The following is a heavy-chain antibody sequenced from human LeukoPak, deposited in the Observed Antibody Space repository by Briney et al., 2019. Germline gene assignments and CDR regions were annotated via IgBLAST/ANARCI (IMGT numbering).Heavy chain of an antibody. J-gene: IGHJ4*02. V-gene: IGHV1-46*01. CDR1: GYTFTSYY. CDR3: ARAVGRYDSSGYYGY. Sequence: ASVKVSCKASGYTFTSYYMHWVRQAPGQGREGMGIINPRGWSTSYAQNFQGRVTMTTETSTSTVYMGLSSLRSEDTAVYYCARAVGRYDSSGYYGYWGQGTLVTVSS. D-gene: IGHD3-22*01. CDR2: INPRGWST.